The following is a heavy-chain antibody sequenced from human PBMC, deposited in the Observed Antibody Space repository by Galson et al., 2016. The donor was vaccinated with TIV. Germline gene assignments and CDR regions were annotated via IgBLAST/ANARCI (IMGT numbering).Heavy chain of an antibody. J-gene: IGHJ4*02. D-gene: IGHD3-10*01. V-gene: IGHV4-30-4*01. Sequence: TLSLTCSVSGDSISHGDYYWSWIRQSPGRGLECIGCIHYTGTNVYKPSLKSRVTMSVDTSKNHFSLRLTSVTAADTAVYFCARAPIRGVRGVVLFDFWGQGALVTVSS. CDR3: ARAPIRGVRGVVLFDF. CDR1: GDSISHGDYY. CDR2: IHYTGTN.